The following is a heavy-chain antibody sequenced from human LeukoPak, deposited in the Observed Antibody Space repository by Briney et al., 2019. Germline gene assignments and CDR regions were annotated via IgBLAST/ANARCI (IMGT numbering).Heavy chain of an antibody. J-gene: IGHJ4*02. CDR3: ARLEWLLYFYFDY. CDR1: GFTVSSNY. V-gene: IGHV3-53*05. CDR2: IYSGGST. Sequence: PGGSLRLSCAASGFTVSSNYMSWVRQAPGKGLEWVSVIYSGGSTYYADSVKGRFTISRDNSKNTLYLQMNSLRAEDTAVYYCARLEWLLYFYFDYWGQGTLVTVSS. D-gene: IGHD3-3*01.